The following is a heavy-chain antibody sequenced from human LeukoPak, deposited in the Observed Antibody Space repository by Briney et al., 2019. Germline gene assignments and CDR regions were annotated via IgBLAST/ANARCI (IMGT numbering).Heavy chain of an antibody. CDR2: IKSEIDGGSI. J-gene: IGHJ4*02. CDR3: HTRRQDGC. Sequence: PGRSLRLSCVGAGFTFSDAWMSWVRQAPGKGLEWVGRIKSEIDGGSIDYAAPVKGRFTISRDDSRNTVYLQMNSLKTEDTAVYYCHTRRQDGCWGQGTLVTVS. V-gene: IGHV3-15*01. CDR1: GFTFSDAW. D-gene: IGHD6-25*01.